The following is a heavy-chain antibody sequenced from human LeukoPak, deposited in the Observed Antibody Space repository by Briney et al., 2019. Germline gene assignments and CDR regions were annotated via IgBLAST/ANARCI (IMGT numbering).Heavy chain of an antibody. CDR1: GGSISSSSYY. Sequence: SETLSLTCTVSGGSISSSSYYWGWIRQPPGKGLEWIGSIYYSGSTYYNPSLKSRVTISVDTSKNQFSLKLSSVTAADTAVYYCARVGGIGTMVRGVISYWGQGTLVTVSS. J-gene: IGHJ4*02. V-gene: IGHV4-39*07. CDR2: IYYSGST. D-gene: IGHD3-10*01. CDR3: ARVGGIGTMVRGVISY.